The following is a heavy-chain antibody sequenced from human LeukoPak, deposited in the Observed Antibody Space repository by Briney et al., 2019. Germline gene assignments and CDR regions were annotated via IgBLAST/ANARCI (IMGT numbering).Heavy chain of an antibody. CDR3: ARDKGTSYLSSFDY. D-gene: IGHD6-6*01. Sequence: ASVKVSCKASGYTFTGYYMHWVRQAPGQGLEWMGWINPNSGNTGYAQKFQGRVTITTDTSISTAYMELSSLRSEDTAVYYCARDKGTSYLSSFDYWGQGTLVTVSS. CDR2: INPNSGNT. V-gene: IGHV1-8*03. J-gene: IGHJ4*02. CDR1: GYTFTGYY.